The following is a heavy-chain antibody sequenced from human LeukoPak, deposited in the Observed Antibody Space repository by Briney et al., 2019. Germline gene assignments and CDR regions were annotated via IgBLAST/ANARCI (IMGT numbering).Heavy chain of an antibody. Sequence: SQTLSLTCAISGDSVSSNSAAWNWIRQSPSRGLEWLGRTYYRSKWYNDYAVSVKSRITINPNTYKNQFSLQLNSVTPEDTAVYYCASGSSSWYGDAFDIWGQGTMVTVSS. D-gene: IGHD6-13*01. CDR3: ASGSSSWYGDAFDI. CDR1: GDSVSSNSAA. CDR2: TYYRSKWYN. V-gene: IGHV6-1*01. J-gene: IGHJ3*02.